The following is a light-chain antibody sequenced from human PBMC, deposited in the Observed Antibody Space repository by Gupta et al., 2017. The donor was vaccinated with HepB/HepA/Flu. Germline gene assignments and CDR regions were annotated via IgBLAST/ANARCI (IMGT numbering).Light chain of an antibody. CDR3: EAWDDSLSGLVL. J-gene: IGLJ2*01. V-gene: IGLV1-47*01. CDR2: GNN. Sequence: QSVLTQPPSASGTPGQRVTISCSGSNSNIGTKYVYCYQQLPGAAPKLLIFGNNKRRSGVPDRVSGSKSGTSASLAISGLRSEEEADYYCEAWDDSLSGLVLFGGGTKVTVL. CDR1: NSNIGTKY.